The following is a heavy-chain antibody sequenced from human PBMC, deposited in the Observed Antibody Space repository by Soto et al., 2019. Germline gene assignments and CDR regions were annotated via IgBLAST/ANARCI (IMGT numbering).Heavy chain of an antibody. CDR2: IYYTGNT. D-gene: IGHD2-15*01. J-gene: IGHJ6*02. CDR1: GGSIRGYY. CDR3: ARESEGGGYCSGTSCYGMDV. V-gene: IGHV4-59*01. Sequence: SETLSLTCSVSGGSIRGYYWTWIRQPPGKGLEWLGYIYYTGNTKYNPSLKSRVTISADTSNNQLFLKLSSATAADTAVYYCARESEGGGYCSGTSCYGMDVWGQGTTVTVPS.